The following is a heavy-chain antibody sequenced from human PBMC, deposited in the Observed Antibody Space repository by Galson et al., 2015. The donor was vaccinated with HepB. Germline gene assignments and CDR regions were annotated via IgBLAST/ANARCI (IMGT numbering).Heavy chain of an antibody. CDR1: GFTFSDYY. CDR3: ARDSYYDSSGYSMDV. J-gene: IGHJ6*02. D-gene: IGHD3-22*01. CDR2: ISSSSSYT. Sequence: SLRLSCAASGFTFSDYYMSWIRQAPGKGLEWVSYISSSSSYTNYADSVKGRFTISRDNAKNSLYLQMNSLRAEDTAVYYCARDSYYDSSGYSMDVWGQGTTVTVSS. V-gene: IGHV3-11*06.